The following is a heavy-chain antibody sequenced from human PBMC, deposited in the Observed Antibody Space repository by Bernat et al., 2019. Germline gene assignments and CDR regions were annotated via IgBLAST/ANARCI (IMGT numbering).Heavy chain of an antibody. CDR1: GGSISSHY. Sequence: QVQLQESGPGLVKPSETLSLTCTVSGGSISSHYWSWIRQPPGKGLEWIGYIYYSGSTNYNPSLKSRVTISVDTSKNQFSLKLSSVTAADTAVYYCARYCSGGSCYSEAFDIWGQGTMVTVSS. D-gene: IGHD2-15*01. CDR2: IYYSGST. V-gene: IGHV4-59*11. J-gene: IGHJ3*02. CDR3: ARYCSGGSCYSEAFDI.